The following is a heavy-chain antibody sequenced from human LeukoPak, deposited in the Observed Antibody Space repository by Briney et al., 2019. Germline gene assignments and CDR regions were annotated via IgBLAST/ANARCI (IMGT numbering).Heavy chain of an antibody. CDR3: ARESRYDILTGYHSFDY. J-gene: IGHJ4*02. CDR1: EFIFSNYA. D-gene: IGHD3-9*01. Sequence: GGSLRLSCAASEFIFSNYAIHWVRQAPGKGLEWLAVISYDGNNKYYADSVKGRFTISRDNTKNTLYLQMNSLRAEDTAVYYCARESRYDILTGYHSFDYWGQGTLVTVSS. V-gene: IGHV3-30-3*01. CDR2: ISYDGNNK.